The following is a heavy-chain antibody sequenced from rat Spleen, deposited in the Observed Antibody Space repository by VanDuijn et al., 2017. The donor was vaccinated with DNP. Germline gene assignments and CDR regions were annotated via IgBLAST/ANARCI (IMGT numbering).Heavy chain of an antibody. J-gene: IGHJ1*01. Sequence: EVQLVESGGGPVQPGRSLKLSCVASGFIFSNYWMTWIRQAPGKGLEWVASITNTGDSTYYSDSVKGRFSISRDNAKNTLYLLLNSLRSEDTATYYCTRDSGDWYFDFWGPGTMVTVSS. V-gene: IGHV5-31*01. D-gene: IGHD1-1*01. CDR2: ITNTGDST. CDR3: TRDSGDWYFDF. CDR1: GFIFSNYW.